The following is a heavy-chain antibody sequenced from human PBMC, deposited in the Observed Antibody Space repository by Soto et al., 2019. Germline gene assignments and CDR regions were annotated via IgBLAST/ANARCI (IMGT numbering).Heavy chain of an antibody. CDR3: ARVAKVGATRAYYFDY. D-gene: IGHD1-26*01. CDR1: GFTFSSYA. Sequence: GGSLRLSCAASGFTFSSYAMHWVRQAPGKGLEWVAVISYDGSNKYYADSVKGRFTISRDNSKNTLYLQMNSLRAEDTAVYYCARVAKVGATRAYYFDYWGQGTLVTVSS. V-gene: IGHV3-30-3*01. CDR2: ISYDGSNK. J-gene: IGHJ4*02.